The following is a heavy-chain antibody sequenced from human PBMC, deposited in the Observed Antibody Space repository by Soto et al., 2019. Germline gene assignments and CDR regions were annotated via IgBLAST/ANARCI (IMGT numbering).Heavy chain of an antibody. CDR3: AGPPFDSRGYYSYLHKNAFDI. J-gene: IGHJ3*02. D-gene: IGHD3-22*01. Sequence: PSETLSLTCTVSGGSISGSRFHWAWIRQTPGKGLEWIGSIHSGGSTYYNPSLRSRVTISVDTSKTHYSLKLSAVTAADTAVYYCAGPPFDSRGYYSYLHKNAFDIWGQGIMVTVSS. CDR1: GGSISGSRFH. CDR2: IHSGGST. V-gene: IGHV4-39*02.